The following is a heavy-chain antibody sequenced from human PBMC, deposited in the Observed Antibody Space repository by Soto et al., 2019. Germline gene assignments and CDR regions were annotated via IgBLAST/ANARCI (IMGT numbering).Heavy chain of an antibody. D-gene: IGHD3-10*01. CDR3: AKAFNIMVRGVPPPDY. V-gene: IGHV1-24*01. CDR2: FDPEDGET. Sequence: GASVKVSCKVSGYTLTELSMHWVRQAPGKGLEWMGGFDPEDGETIYAQKFQGRVTMTEDTSTDTAYMELSSLRAEDTAVYYCAKAFNIMVRGVPPPDYWGHGTLVTVSS. CDR1: GYTLTELS. J-gene: IGHJ4*01.